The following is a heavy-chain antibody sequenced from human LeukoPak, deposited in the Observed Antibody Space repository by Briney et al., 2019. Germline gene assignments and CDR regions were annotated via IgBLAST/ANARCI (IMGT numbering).Heavy chain of an antibody. D-gene: IGHD6-13*01. CDR2: IYYSGST. J-gene: IGHJ6*02. CDR3: ARLGYSSSWTPYYYYYGMDV. V-gene: IGHV4-59*08. Sequence: SETLSLTCTVSGGSISSYYWSWIRQPPGKGLEWIGYIYYSGSTNYNPSLKSRVTISVDTSKNQFSLKLSSVTAADTAVYYRARLGYSSSWTPYYYYYGMDVWGQGTTVTVSS. CDR1: GGSISSYY.